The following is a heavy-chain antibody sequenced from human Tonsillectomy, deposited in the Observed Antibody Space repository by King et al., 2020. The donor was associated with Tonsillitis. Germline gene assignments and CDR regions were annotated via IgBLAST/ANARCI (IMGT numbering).Heavy chain of an antibody. CDR1: GYSFTTYW. D-gene: IGHD3-10*01. CDR2: INPCDSDA. V-gene: IGHV5-51*01. CDR3: ARPVLSGGGSGSRQSTYFDY. Sequence: VQLVESGAEVKKPGESLKISCKASGYSFTTYWIGWVRQMPGKGLECMGIINPCDSDARYSPSFQGQVTSSADKSLFTAYLQWSSLQASDTAMYYCARPVLSGGGSGSRQSTYFDYWGQGTLVTVSS. J-gene: IGHJ4*02.